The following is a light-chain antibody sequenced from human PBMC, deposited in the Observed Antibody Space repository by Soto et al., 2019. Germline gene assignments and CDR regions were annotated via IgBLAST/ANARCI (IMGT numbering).Light chain of an antibody. J-gene: IGKJ4*01. Sequence: EIVLTQSPGTLSLSPGERATLSCRASQSVSSNFLAWYQQKPGQAPRLLIYGASSRATGIPDRFDGSWSGRDFALTISRLEAEDFGVDYCQQYGTSPVTFGGGTKVEIK. V-gene: IGKV3-20*01. CDR3: QQYGTSPVT. CDR1: QSVSSNF. CDR2: GAS.